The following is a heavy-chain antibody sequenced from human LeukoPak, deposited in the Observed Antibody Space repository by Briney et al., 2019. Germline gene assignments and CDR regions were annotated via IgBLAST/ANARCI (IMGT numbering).Heavy chain of an antibody. CDR1: LVTLSSYS. V-gene: IGHV3-21*01. J-gene: IGHJ4*02. Sequence: GGSLRLSCAPSLVTLSSYSMNWVRQAPGKGLGWGSSILSSSSYIYYADSVKGRFTISRDNAKNSLYPQLTNLRAESTADYYFSRDPSSYSSSWPYYFDYWGQGTLVTVSS. D-gene: IGHD6-13*01. CDR2: ILSSSSYI. CDR3: SRDPSSYSSSWPYYFDY.